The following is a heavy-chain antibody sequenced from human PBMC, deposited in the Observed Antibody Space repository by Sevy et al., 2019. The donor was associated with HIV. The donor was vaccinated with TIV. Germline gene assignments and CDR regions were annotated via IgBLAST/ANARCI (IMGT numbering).Heavy chain of an antibody. J-gene: IGHJ6*02. Sequence: GGSLRLSCIGSGFSFSYYGIHWVRQSPGKGLDWVALISHDGINEYYADSVKGRFTISKENSKKTVYLEMNSLRNEDTAIYFCANAYSGSYSHSYLYALDVWGQGTTVTVSS. D-gene: IGHD1-26*01. CDR3: ANAYSGSYSHSYLYALDV. CDR2: ISHDGINE. CDR1: GFSFSYYG. V-gene: IGHV3-30*18.